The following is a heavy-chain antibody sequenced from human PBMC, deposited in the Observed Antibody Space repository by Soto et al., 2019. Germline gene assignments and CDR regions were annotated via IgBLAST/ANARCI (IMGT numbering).Heavy chain of an antibody. CDR2: ISSGSSYI. V-gene: IGHV3-21*01. Sequence: GGSLRLSCAASGFTFSSYGMNWVRQAPGKGLDWVSSISSGSSYIYYADSVKGRFTISRDNAKNSLYLQMNSLRAEDTAVYYCARDLIVGAIKIYLAADNWFDPWGQGTLVTVSS. CDR3: ARDLIVGAIKIYLAADNWFDP. J-gene: IGHJ5*02. D-gene: IGHD1-26*01. CDR1: GFTFSSYG.